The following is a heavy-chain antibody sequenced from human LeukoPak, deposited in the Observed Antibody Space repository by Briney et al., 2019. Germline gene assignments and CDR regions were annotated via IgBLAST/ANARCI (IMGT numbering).Heavy chain of an antibody. CDR2: ISPYNGNT. J-gene: IGHJ4*02. CDR1: GYTFTNYG. Sequence: GASVKVSCKTSGYTFTNYGISWVRQAPGQGLEWMGWISPYNGNTIYAQKLQGRVTVITDTSTSTAYMELRSLRSDDTAVYYCTRTVLDCKNGVCYDYWGQGTLVTVSS. V-gene: IGHV1-18*01. CDR3: TRTVLDCKNGVCYDY. D-gene: IGHD2-8*01.